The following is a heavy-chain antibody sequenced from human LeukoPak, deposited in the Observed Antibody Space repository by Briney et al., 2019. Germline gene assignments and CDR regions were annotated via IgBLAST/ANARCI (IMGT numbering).Heavy chain of an antibody. J-gene: IGHJ4*02. V-gene: IGHV4-39*01. D-gene: IGHD3-3*01. CDR2: IYHSGST. CDR3: ARPYYDFWSGLLAY. Sequence: SETLSLTCTVSGGSISSNSYYWGWIRQPPGKGLEWIGSIYHSGSTYYKSSLKSRVTMSVDTSKNQFSLKLNSVTAADTAVYYCARPYYDFWSGLLAYWGQGTLVTVSS. CDR1: GGSISSNSYY.